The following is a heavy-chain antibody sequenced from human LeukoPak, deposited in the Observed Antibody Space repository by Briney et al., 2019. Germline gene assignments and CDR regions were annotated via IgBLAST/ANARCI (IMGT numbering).Heavy chain of an antibody. CDR2: IWYDGSNK. CDR3: ATDPDLPPLLDLFSVGLFDP. J-gene: IGHJ5*02. CDR1: GFTFSSYG. Sequence: GRSLRLSCAASGFTFSSYGMHWVRQAPGKGLEWVAVIWYDGSNKYYADSVKGRFTISRDNSKNTLYLQMNSLRAEDTAVYYYATDPDLPPLLDLFSVGLFDPWGQGTLVTVSS. V-gene: IGHV3-33*08. D-gene: IGHD2/OR15-2a*01.